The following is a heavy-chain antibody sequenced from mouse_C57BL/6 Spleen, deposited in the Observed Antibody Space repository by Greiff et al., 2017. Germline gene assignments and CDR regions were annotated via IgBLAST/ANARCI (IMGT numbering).Heavy chain of an antibody. J-gene: IGHJ2*01. V-gene: IGHV1-75*01. CDR2: IFPGSGST. Sequence: VQLQQSGPELVKPGASVKISCKASGYTFTDYYINWVKQRPGQGLEWIGWIFPGSGSTYYNEKFKGKATLTVDKSSSTAYMLHSSLTSEDSAVYFCARYWDPYYFDYWGQGTTLTVSS. D-gene: IGHD4-1*01. CDR1: GYTFTDYY. CDR3: ARYWDPYYFDY.